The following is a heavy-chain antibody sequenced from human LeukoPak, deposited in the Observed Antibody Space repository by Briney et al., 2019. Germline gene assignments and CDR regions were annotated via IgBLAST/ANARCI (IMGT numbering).Heavy chain of an antibody. Sequence: PGGSLRLSCAASGFTFSSYEMNWVRQAPGKGLEWVSYISSSGSTIYYADSVKGRFTISRDNAKNSLYLQMNSLRAEDTAVYYCARRSAYCGGDCQKFDYWGQGTLVTVSS. CDR3: ARRSAYCGGDCQKFDY. D-gene: IGHD2-21*02. CDR1: GFTFSSYE. J-gene: IGHJ4*02. V-gene: IGHV3-48*03. CDR2: ISSSGSTI.